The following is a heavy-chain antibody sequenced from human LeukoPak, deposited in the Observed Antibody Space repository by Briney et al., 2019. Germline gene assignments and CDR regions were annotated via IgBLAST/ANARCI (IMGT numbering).Heavy chain of an antibody. CDR2: ISDSGGRT. J-gene: IGHJ4*02. CDR3: AKRPPFDY. Sequence: PGGSLTLSCAASGFTFNTYAMSWVRQAPGKGLEWVSAISDSGGRTYYADSVKGRFTVSRDNSKNTLYLQLNSLRAEDTAVYYCAKRPPFDYWGQGTLVTVSS. V-gene: IGHV3-23*01. CDR1: GFTFNTYA. D-gene: IGHD1-14*01.